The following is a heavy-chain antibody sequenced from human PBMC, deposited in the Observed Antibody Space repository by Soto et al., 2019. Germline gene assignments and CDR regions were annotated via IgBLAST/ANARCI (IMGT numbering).Heavy chain of an antibody. CDR1: GYTFTKYD. V-gene: IGHV1-18*01. CDR3: ARDKLTGGGRSLDY. CDR2: ISTYNGDT. Sequence: ASVNVFGKTSGYTFTKYDITWVRPAPGRWLEWMGWISTYNGDTKYAQKLQGRVTMTTDTSTSTVYMELRSLRSDDRAVYYFARDKLTGGGRSLDYCGLG. J-gene: IGHJ4*02. D-gene: IGHD2-15*01.